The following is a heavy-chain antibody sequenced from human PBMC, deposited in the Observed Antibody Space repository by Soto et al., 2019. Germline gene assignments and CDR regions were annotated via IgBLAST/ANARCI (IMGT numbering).Heavy chain of an antibody. Sequence: QVQLVESGGGVVQPGRSLRLSCAASGFSFSSYAIHWVRQAPGKGLEWVVVISDDGVYKFYADSVKGRVTISRDNSKNTLSLQVDSLRVEDTAVYYCARDQNPAMSSHYYGMDVWGQGTTVPVSS. V-gene: IGHV3-30-3*01. CDR1: GFSFSSYA. J-gene: IGHJ6*02. CDR3: ARDQNPAMSSHYYGMDV. D-gene: IGHD5-18*01. CDR2: ISDDGVYK.